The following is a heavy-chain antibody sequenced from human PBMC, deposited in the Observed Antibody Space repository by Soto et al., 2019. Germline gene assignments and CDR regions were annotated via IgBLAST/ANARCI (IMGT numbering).Heavy chain of an antibody. D-gene: IGHD2-8*01. V-gene: IGHV3-30*18. J-gene: IGHJ6*04. CDR1: GFTFSSYG. CDR2: ISYDGSNK. CDR3: AKDPFDAIIEGINEGTTYWADYYGSGV. Sequence: GGSLRLSCAASGFTFSSYGMHWVRQAPGKGLEWVAVISYDGSNKYYADSVKGRFTISRDNSKNTLYLQMNSLRAEDTAVYYCAKDPFDAIIEGINEGTTYWADYYGSGVWGRGKTVTVSS.